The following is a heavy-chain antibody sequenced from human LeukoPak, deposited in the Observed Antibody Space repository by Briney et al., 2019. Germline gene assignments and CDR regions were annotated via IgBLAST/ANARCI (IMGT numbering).Heavy chain of an antibody. D-gene: IGHD3-10*01. CDR1: GYTLTELS. V-gene: IGHV1-18*01. CDR2: ISAYNGNT. Sequence: ASVKVSCKVSGYTLTELSMHWVRQAPGKGLEWMGWISAYNGNTNYAQKLQGRVTMTTDTSTSTAYMELRSLRSDDTAVYYCARGLGLLWFGELLYAFDYWGQGTLVTVSS. J-gene: IGHJ4*02. CDR3: ARGLGLLWFGELLYAFDY.